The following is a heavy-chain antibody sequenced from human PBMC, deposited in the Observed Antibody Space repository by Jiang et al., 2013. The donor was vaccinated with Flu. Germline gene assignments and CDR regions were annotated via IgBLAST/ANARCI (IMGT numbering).Heavy chain of an antibody. D-gene: IGHD4-17*01. CDR3: ARQYKGATVTTTFDY. CDR2: IYPGDSDT. J-gene: IGHJ4*02. V-gene: IGHV5-51*01. Sequence: GAEVKKPGESLKISCKGSGYSFTSYWIGWVRQMPGKGLEWMGIIYPGDSDTRYSPSLQGQVTISADKSISTAYLQWSSLKASDTAMYYCARQYKGATVTTTFDYWGQGTLVTVSS. CDR1: GYSFTSYW.